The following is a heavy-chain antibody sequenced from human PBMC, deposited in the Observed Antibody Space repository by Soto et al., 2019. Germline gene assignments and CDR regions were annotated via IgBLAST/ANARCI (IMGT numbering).Heavy chain of an antibody. CDR1: GGSISSSNYY. J-gene: IGHJ4*02. V-gene: IGHV4-39*01. CDR3: ARTGYTSGSDF. Sequence: SETLSLTCSVSGGSISSSNYYWDWIRQPPGKGPEWIGSIYYSGSTYYDLSLKSRVTISVDTSKNQFSLTLSAVTAADAAVYFCARTGYTSGSDFWGQGTLVTVSS. D-gene: IGHD6-19*01. CDR2: IYYSGST.